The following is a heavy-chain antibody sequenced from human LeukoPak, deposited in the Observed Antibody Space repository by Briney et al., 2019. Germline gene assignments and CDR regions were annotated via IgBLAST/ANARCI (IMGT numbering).Heavy chain of an antibody. CDR3: AKWGDYDILTGYYVSDY. Sequence: PGGSLRLSCAASGFTFSNYALSWVRQAPGKGLEWVSTISGSGDRTYYADYMKGRFTISRDISKNTLYLQMNSLRAEDTAVYYCAKWGDYDILTGYYVSDYWGQGTLVTVSS. V-gene: IGHV3-23*01. J-gene: IGHJ4*02. CDR2: ISGSGDRT. D-gene: IGHD3-9*01. CDR1: GFTFSNYA.